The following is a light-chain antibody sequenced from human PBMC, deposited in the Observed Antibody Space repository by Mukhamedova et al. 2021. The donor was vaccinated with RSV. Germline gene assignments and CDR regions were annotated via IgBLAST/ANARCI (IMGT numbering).Light chain of an antibody. V-gene: IGLV3-19*01. CDR1: SLRSFF. J-gene: IGLJ2*01. CDR3: NSRDSSGDHVI. CDR2: GKN. Sequence: TWEGDSLRSFFSSWYQQKSGQAPVLVIFGKNNRPSGIPDRFSGSISGNTASLTITGAQAADEADYYCNSRDSSGDHVIFGGGTRLTVL.